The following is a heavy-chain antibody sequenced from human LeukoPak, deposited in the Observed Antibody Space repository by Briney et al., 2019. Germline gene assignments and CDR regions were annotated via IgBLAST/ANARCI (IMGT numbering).Heavy chain of an antibody. Sequence: SETLSLTCTVSGGSISGDHWNWIRQPPGKGLEWIGYIYYSGSTNYNPSLKSRVTISIDTSKNQFSLKLASVTAADTAVYYCARRNDFGIWGQGTMVTVSS. CDR1: GGSISGDH. CDR2: IYYSGST. CDR3: ARRNDFGI. J-gene: IGHJ3*02. V-gene: IGHV4-59*08.